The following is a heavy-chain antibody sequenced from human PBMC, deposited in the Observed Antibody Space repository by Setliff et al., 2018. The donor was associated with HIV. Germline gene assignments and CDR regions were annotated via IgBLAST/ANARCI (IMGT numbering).Heavy chain of an antibody. D-gene: IGHD3-9*01. CDR3: ARAGRPYDILTGYYSWYFDY. V-gene: IGHV1-69*13. Sequence: ASVKVSCKASGGSFSSYAISWVRQAPGQGLEWMGGIIPIFGTADYAQMFQGRVTITADESTSTAYMELSSLGSEDTAIYYCARAGRPYDILTGYYSWYFDYWGQGTLVTVSS. CDR2: IIPIFGTA. CDR1: GGSFSSYA. J-gene: IGHJ4*02.